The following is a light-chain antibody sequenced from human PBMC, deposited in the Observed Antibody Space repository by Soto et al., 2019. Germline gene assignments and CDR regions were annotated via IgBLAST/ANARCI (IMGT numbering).Light chain of an antibody. CDR2: DVG. CDR1: SSDVGGHNY. V-gene: IGLV2-8*01. CDR3: SSYTAFTTYV. Sequence: QSALTQSPSASGSPGQSVTISCTGTSSDVGGHNYVSWYQHHPGKAPKLLIYDVGARPSGISDRFSGSKSGNTASLTISGLQAEDEADYYCSSYTAFTTYVFGSGTKVTVL. J-gene: IGLJ1*01.